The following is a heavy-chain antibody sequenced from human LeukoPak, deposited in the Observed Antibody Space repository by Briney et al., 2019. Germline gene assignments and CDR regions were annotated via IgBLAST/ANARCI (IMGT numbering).Heavy chain of an antibody. CDR1: GFTFSSYE. J-gene: IGHJ5*02. CDR3: ARINWLDP. V-gene: IGHV3-48*03. CDR2: ISTSGTTI. Sequence: GRSLRLSCAASGFTFSSYEMNWVRQAPGKGLEWVSYISTSGTTIYYAGSVKGRFTISRDNAKKSLYLQMNSLRAEDTAVYYCARINWLDPWGQGTLVTVSS.